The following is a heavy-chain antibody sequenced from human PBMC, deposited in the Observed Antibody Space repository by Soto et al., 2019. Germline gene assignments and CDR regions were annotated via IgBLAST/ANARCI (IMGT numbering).Heavy chain of an antibody. Sequence: QVQLVQSGAEVEKPGASVKVSCKASGYTLTDYYIHWVRQAPGQGLVWMGWINPNSGVTKYAQRFQGRVTMTRDTSIRTGYMELSRLRSDDTAEYFCARAGLAAPASGEYGMDVWGQGTTVTVSS. J-gene: IGHJ6*02. CDR2: INPNSGVT. V-gene: IGHV1-2*02. CDR3: ARAGLAAPASGEYGMDV. D-gene: IGHD6-13*01. CDR1: GYTLTDYY.